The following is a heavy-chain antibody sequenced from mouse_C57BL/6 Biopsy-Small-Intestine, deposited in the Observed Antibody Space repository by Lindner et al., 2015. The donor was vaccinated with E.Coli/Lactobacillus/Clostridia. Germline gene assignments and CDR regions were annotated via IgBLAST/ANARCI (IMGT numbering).Heavy chain of an antibody. CDR2: IYPRSGNT. CDR3: ARDYYGTAYYYPMDY. V-gene: IGHV1-81*01. Sequence: VQLQESGAELARSGASVTLACETSGYTFTTYGITWVKQRIGQGLEWIGEIYPRSGNTYYNEKFKAKAALTVDQSSSTAFMELRSLTSEDSAVYFCARDYYGTAYYYPMDYWGQGTSVTVSS. D-gene: IGHD1-2*01. CDR1: GYTFTTYG. J-gene: IGHJ4*01.